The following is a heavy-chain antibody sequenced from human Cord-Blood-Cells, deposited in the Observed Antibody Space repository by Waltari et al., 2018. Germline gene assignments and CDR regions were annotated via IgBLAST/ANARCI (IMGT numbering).Heavy chain of an antibody. V-gene: IGHV3-21*01. CDR2: ISSSSSYI. Sequence: YSMNWVRQAPGKGLEWVSSISSSSSYIYYADSVKGRFTISRDNAKNSLYLQMNSLSAEDTAVYYCARFTAVAGGAYDAFDIWGQGTMVTVSS. D-gene: IGHD6-19*01. CDR1: YS. J-gene: IGHJ3*02. CDR3: ARFTAVAGGAYDAFDI.